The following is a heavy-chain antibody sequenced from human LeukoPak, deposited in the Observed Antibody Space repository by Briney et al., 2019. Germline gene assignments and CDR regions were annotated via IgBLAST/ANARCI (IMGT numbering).Heavy chain of an antibody. J-gene: IGHJ4*02. D-gene: IGHD3-22*01. CDR2: ISSSSSYI. CDR1: GFTFSSYS. V-gene: IGHV3-21*01. Sequence: GGSLRLSCAASGFTFSSYSMNWVRQAPGKGLEWVSSISSSSSYIYYADSVKGRFTISRDNAKNSLYLQINSLRAEDTAVYYCARVSDSSGYYSGLLDYWGQGTLVTVSS. CDR3: ARVSDSSGYYSGLLDY.